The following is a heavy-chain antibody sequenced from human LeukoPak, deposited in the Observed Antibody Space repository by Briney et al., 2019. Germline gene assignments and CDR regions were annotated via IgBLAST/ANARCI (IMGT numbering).Heavy chain of an antibody. J-gene: IGHJ3*02. V-gene: IGHV4-38-2*02. CDR2: IYHSGST. D-gene: IGHD3-16*01. Sequence: SETLSLTCTVSGYSISSGYYWGWIRQPPGKGLEWIGSIYHSGSTYYNPSLKSRVTISVDTSKNQFSLKLSSVTAADTAVYYCARGTPLGGSAFDIWGQGTMVTVSS. CDR1: GYSISSGYY. CDR3: ARGTPLGGSAFDI.